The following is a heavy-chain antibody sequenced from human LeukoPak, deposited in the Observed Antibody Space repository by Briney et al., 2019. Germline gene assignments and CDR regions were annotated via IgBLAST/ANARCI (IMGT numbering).Heavy chain of an antibody. CDR1: GFTFSSYG. CDR2: MWYDGSNK. J-gene: IGHJ5*02. V-gene: IGHV3-33*01. Sequence: QPGRSLRLSCAASGFTFSSYGMHWVRQAPGKGLEWVAAMWYDGSNKYYADSVKGRFTISRDNSKNTLYLQMNSLRAEDTAVYYCARELKDYDILTGWSLGPWGQGTLVTVSS. CDR3: ARELKDYDILTGWSLGP. D-gene: IGHD3-9*01.